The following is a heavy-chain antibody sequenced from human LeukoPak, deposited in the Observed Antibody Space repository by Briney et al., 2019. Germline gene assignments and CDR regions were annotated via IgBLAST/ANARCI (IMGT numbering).Heavy chain of an antibody. CDR2: IYSGRRT. V-gene: IGHV3-53*01. J-gene: IGHJ1*01. CDR3: ARDSAFSSYSH. Sequence: GGSLRLSCRASGFIVSSSYMSWVRQAPGKGPEWVSIIYSGRRTFYAESVKGRFTISRDDSQNMVFLQMDSLRAEDTARYYCARDSAFSSYSHWGQGALVTVSS. CDR1: GFIVSSSY. D-gene: IGHD2-15*01.